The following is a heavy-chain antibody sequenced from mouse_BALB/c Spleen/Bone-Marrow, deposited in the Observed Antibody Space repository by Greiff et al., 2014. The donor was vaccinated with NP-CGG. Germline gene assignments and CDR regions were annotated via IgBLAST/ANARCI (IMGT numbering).Heavy chain of an antibody. CDR3: ARNYRYDGFAY. CDR1: GYTFTSYV. V-gene: IGHV1-14*01. Sequence: EVQLQQSGPELVKPGASVKMSCKASGYTFTSYVMHWVKQKPGQGLEWIGYINPYNDGTKYNEKFKGKATLTSDKSSSTAYMELSSLTPEDSAVYYCARNYRYDGFAYWGQGTLVTVSA. D-gene: IGHD2-14*01. J-gene: IGHJ3*01. CDR2: INPYNDGT.